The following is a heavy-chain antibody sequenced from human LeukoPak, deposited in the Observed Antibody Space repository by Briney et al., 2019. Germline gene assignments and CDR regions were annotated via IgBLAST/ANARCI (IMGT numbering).Heavy chain of an antibody. CDR3: AKDTSIGKYCTNGVCSPFDY. J-gene: IGHJ4*02. CDR1: GFTFSSYI. Sequence: GGSLRLSCAASGFTFSSYIMNWVRQAPGQGLEWVSVISDSGDYTSYADSVRGRFTISRDNSRNTLYLQMISLRPEDTAVYYCAKDTSIGKYCTNGVCSPFDYWGQGTLVTVSS. D-gene: IGHD2-8*01. V-gene: IGHV3-23*01. CDR2: ISDSGDYT.